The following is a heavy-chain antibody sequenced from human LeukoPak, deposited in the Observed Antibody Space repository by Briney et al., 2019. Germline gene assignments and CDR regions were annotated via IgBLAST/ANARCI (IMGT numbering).Heavy chain of an antibody. CDR2: ISGSGNVI. D-gene: IGHD4-17*01. CDR3: AKVGRDYGDFFYFDY. Sequence: GGSLRLSCAASGFTFGTSAMTWVRQAPGKGLEWVSSISGSGNVIYDSDSVKGRFSISRDNPKGTLYLQINSLRAEDTAVYYCAKVGRDYGDFFYFDYWGQGTLVTVSS. CDR1: GFTFGTSA. V-gene: IGHV3-23*01. J-gene: IGHJ4*02.